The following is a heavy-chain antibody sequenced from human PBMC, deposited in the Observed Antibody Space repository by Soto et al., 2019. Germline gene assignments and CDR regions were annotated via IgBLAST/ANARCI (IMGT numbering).Heavy chain of an antibody. CDR1: GGTFSIYA. J-gene: IGHJ6*01. CDR3: ARGEWERSQSYYYYYGMDF. Sequence: SVKVSCKASGGTFSIYAISWVRQSPGQGLEWMGGIIPIFGTANYAQKFQGRVTITAYEATCTAYMELSSLTSDDTAVYYRARGEWERSQSYYYYYGMDFWGEGNTV. CDR2: IIPIFGTA. V-gene: IGHV1-69*13. D-gene: IGHD1-26*01.